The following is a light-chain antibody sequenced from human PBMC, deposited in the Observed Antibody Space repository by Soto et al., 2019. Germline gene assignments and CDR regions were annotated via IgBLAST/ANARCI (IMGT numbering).Light chain of an antibody. V-gene: IGKV3-20*01. CDR1: QSVHSNF. Sequence: EPVLTKSPGTLSLSQEERATLSCRARQSVHSNFLAWYQQKPCQAHRLLIFGASARATGTPDRFSGRVSGTDFTLTIRRLGPEDFAVYYVHQDGNTPPSTFSRVTRLEIK. CDR2: GAS. CDR3: HQDGNTPPST. J-gene: IGKJ5*01.